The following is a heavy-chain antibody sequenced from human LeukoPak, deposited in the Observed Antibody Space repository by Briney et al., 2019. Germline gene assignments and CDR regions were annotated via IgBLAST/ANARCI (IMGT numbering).Heavy chain of an antibody. J-gene: IGHJ5*02. CDR3: ARARIDPKNWFDP. CDR1: GGSFSGYY. V-gene: IGHV4-34*01. Sequence: SETLSLTCAVYGGSFSGYYWSWIRQPPGKGLEWIGEINHSGSTNYNPSLKSRVTISADTSKNQFSLKLSSVTAADTAVYYCARARIDPKNWFDPWGQGTLVTVSS. CDR2: INHSGST.